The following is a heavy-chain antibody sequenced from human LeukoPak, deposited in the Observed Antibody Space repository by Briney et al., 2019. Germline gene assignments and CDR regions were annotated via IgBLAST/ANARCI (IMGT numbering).Heavy chain of an antibody. CDR2: IYYSGCT. CDR3: ARGILMVYARRGYAFDI. Sequence: SETLSLTCTVSGGSISSYYWSWIRQPPGKGLEWIGYIYYSGCTNYNPSLKSRVTISVDTSKNQFSLKLSSVTAADTAVYYCARGILMVYARRGYAFDIWGQGTMVTVSS. CDR1: GGSISSYY. V-gene: IGHV4-59*12. D-gene: IGHD2-8*01. J-gene: IGHJ3*02.